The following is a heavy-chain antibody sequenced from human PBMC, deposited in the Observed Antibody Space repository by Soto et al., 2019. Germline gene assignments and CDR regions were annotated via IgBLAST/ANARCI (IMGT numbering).Heavy chain of an antibody. CDR1: GFTFSGSA. D-gene: IGHD3-22*01. Sequence: EVQLVESGGGLVQPGGSLKLSCAASGFTFSGSAMHWVRQASGKGLEWVGRIRSKANNYATAYAASVKGRFTISRDDSKNTAYLQRNGLKTEDTAVYYCPGGLIAVVDTNLDHWGQGTLVTFSS. CDR2: IRSKANNYAT. J-gene: IGHJ4*02. CDR3: PGGLIAVVDTNLDH. V-gene: IGHV3-73*01.